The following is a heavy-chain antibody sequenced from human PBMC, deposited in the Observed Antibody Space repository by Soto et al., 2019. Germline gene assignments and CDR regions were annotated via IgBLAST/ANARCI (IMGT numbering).Heavy chain of an antibody. CDR1: GFTVSSNY. J-gene: IGHJ4*02. Sequence: GGSLRLSCAASGFTVSSNYMSWVRQAPGKGLEWVSVIYSGGSTYYADSVKGRFTISRDNSKNTLYLQMNSLRAEDTAVYYCARVLDSSGCFDYWGQGTLVTVSS. CDR3: ARVLDSSGCFDY. D-gene: IGHD3-22*01. V-gene: IGHV3-53*01. CDR2: IYSGGST.